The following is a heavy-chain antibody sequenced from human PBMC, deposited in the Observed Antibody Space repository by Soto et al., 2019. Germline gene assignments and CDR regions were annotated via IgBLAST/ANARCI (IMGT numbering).Heavy chain of an antibody. J-gene: IGHJ6*02. CDR3: AKGYSRPHIYYYYYGMDV. D-gene: IGHD6-13*01. V-gene: IGHV3-23*01. CDR1: GFTFSSYA. CDR2: ISGSGGST. Sequence: PGGSLRLSCAASGFTFSSYAMSWVRQAPGKGLEWVSAISGSGGSTYYADSVKGRFTISRDNSKNTLYLQMNSLRAEDTAVYYCAKGYSRPHIYYYYYGMDVWGQGTTVTVSS.